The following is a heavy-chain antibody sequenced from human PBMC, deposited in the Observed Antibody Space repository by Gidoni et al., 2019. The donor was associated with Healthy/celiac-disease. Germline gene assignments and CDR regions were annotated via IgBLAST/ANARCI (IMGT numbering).Heavy chain of an antibody. J-gene: IGHJ4*02. CDR2: IKSKTDGGTT. Sequence: DVQLVESGGGLVKPGGSLRLSCAASGFTFSNAWMSWVRQAPGKGLEWVGRIKSKTDGGTTDYAAPVKGRFTISRDDSKNTLYLQMNSLKTEDTAVYYCTTDPEAVAGTYFDYWGQGTLVTVSS. CDR3: TTDPEAVAGTYFDY. V-gene: IGHV3-15*01. CDR1: GFTFSNAW. D-gene: IGHD6-19*01.